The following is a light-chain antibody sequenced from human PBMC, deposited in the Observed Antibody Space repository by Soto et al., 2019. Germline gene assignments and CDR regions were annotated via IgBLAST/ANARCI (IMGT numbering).Light chain of an antibody. Sequence: EIVMTQSPVTLSVSPGERATLSCRASQSVTGNLAWYQQKPGQAPRLLIYGASTRATGIPARFSGSGSGTDFSLTITSLHSADFSVYYCTPDNNGPWSFGQGTKMEIK. CDR3: TPDNNGPWS. CDR2: GAS. J-gene: IGKJ1*01. V-gene: IGKV3-15*01. CDR1: QSVTGN.